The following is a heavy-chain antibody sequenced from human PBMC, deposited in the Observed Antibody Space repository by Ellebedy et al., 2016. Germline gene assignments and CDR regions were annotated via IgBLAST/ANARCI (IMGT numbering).Heavy chain of an antibody. CDR3: ARDRGISSSGAFEI. V-gene: IGHV1-69*13. Sequence: SVKVSXXASGGTFSTYAINWVRQAPGQGLEWMGGIIPMFGTVNYAQKFQGRVTITADESTTTAYMELSSLRSDDTAVYYCARDRGISSSGAFEIWGQGTVVTISS. CDR2: IIPMFGTV. D-gene: IGHD6-6*01. J-gene: IGHJ3*02. CDR1: GGTFSTYA.